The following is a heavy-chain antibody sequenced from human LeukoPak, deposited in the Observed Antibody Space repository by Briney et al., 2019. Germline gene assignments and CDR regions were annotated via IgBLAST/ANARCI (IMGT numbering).Heavy chain of an antibody. J-gene: IGHJ6*02. Sequence: SETLSLTCAAYGGSFSGYYWSWIRQPPGKGLEWIGEINHSGSTNYNPSLKSRVTISVDTSKNQFSLKLSSVTAADTAVYYCASINGDIYCSGGSCWNYYGMDVWGQGTTVTVSS. CDR2: INHSGST. CDR1: GGSFSGYY. V-gene: IGHV4-34*01. CDR3: ASINGDIYCSGGSCWNYYGMDV. D-gene: IGHD2-15*01.